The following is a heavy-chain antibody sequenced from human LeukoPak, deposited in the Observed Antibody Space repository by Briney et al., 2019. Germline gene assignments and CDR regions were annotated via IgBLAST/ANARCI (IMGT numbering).Heavy chain of an antibody. CDR2: ISYDGSNE. D-gene: IGHD3-10*02. V-gene: IGHV3-30*04. CDR3: AELSITMIGGV. Sequence: PGGSLRLSCAASGFTFSSYVMHWVRQAPGKGLEWVAIISYDGSNEYYADSVKGRFTISRDNAKNSLYLQMNSLRAEDTAVYYCAELSITMIGGVWGKGTTVTISS. CDR1: GFTFSSYV. J-gene: IGHJ6*04.